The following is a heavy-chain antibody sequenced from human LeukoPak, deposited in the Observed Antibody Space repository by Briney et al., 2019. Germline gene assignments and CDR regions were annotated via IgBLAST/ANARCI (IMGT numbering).Heavy chain of an antibody. CDR2: IYSGGST. Sequence: GGSLRLSCAASGLTVSTYYMTWVRQAPGEGLECVSVIYSGGSTYYADSVKGRFTVSRDNSKNTLYLQMNSLRAEDTAVYYCARVSVGATTYWGQGTLVTVSS. CDR3: ARVSVGATTY. V-gene: IGHV3-53*01. CDR1: GLTVSTYY. J-gene: IGHJ4*02. D-gene: IGHD1-26*01.